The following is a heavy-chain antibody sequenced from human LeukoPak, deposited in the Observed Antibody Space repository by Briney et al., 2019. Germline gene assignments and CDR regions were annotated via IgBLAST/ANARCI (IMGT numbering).Heavy chain of an antibody. Sequence: EASVKVSCKASGYTFTSYGISWVRQAPGQGLEWMGWISAYNGNTNYAQKLQGRVTMTTDTSTSTAYMELRSLRSDDTAVYYCARSRRSGFGELLPRARTPLDPWGQGTLVTVSS. D-gene: IGHD3-10*01. CDR3: ARSRRSGFGELLPRARTPLDP. CDR2: ISAYNGNT. CDR1: GYTFTSYG. V-gene: IGHV1-18*01. J-gene: IGHJ5*02.